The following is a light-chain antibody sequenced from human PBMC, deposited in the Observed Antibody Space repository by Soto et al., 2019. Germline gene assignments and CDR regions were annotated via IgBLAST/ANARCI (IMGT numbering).Light chain of an antibody. J-gene: IGKJ5*01. CDR1: QSVPSTY. V-gene: IGKV3-20*01. CDR2: GAS. Sequence: EIVLTQSPGTLSLSPGERAXLSCRASQSVPSTYLAWYQQKPGQAPRLLIYGASTRATGIPARFSGSGSGTEFTLTISSLQSEDFAMYYCQQYGSSLITFGQGTRLEIK. CDR3: QQYGSSLIT.